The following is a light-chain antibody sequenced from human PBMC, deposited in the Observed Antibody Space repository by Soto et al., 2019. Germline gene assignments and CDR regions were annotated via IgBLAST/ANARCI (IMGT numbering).Light chain of an antibody. V-gene: IGKV3-15*01. J-gene: IGKJ2*02. CDR2: DAS. Sequence: EIVMTQSPVTLSVSPGEKATLSCRASQSVGRNLAWCQQRPGQAPRLLIYDASTRADGIPARFSGIGSGTQFTINISSPQSEDFTVYYCQPYNGWPRTFGQGTKLEI. CDR1: QSVGRN. CDR3: QPYNGWPRT.